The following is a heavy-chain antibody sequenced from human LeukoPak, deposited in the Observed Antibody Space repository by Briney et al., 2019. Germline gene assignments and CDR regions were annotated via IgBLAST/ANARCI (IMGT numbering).Heavy chain of an antibody. CDR3: ARDLNWGAGALDI. J-gene: IGHJ3*02. CDR2: ISSSSSYI. Sequence: GGSLRLSCAASGFTFSSYSMNWVRQAPGKGLEWVSSISSSSSYIYYADSVKGRFTISRDNAKNSLYLQVDSLRADDTAVYFCARDLNWGAGALDIWGQGTMVTVSS. D-gene: IGHD7-27*01. CDR1: GFTFSSYS. V-gene: IGHV3-21*01.